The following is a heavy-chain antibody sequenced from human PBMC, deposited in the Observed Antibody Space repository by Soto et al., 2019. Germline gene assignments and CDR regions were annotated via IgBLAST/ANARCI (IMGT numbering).Heavy chain of an antibody. CDR1: GYTFINYN. D-gene: IGHD6-19*01. V-gene: IGHV1-18*01. CDR3: ARCGQWLPQGNWFDP. CDR2: ISPYNGNT. J-gene: IGHJ5*02. Sequence: QVQLVQSGAEVKKPGASVKVSCKASGYTFINYNVSWVRQAPGQGLEWMGWISPYNGNTHYAQKLQGRVTMTTDTTTITAHMELRTLRSDDTGVYYCARCGQWLPQGNWFDPWGQGTLVAVSS.